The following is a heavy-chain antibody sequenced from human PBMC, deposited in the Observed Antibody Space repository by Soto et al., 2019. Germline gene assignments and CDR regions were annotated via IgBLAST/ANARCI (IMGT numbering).Heavy chain of an antibody. J-gene: IGHJ6*02. V-gene: IGHV1-24*01. CDR2: FDPEDGET. D-gene: IGHD1-1*01. Sequence: QVQLVQSGAEVKKPGASVKVSCKVSGYTLIELSMHWVRQAPGKGLEWMGGFDPEDGETIYAQKFQGRVTMTEDTSTDTAYMELSSLRSEVTALDYCATGLDDGTRFYHFYGMDVWGQGTTVTVSS. CDR1: GYTLIELS. CDR3: ATGLDDGTRFYHFYGMDV.